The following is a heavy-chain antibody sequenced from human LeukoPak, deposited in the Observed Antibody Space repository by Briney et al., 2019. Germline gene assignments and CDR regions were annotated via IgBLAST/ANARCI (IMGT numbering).Heavy chain of an antibody. D-gene: IGHD6-13*01. CDR1: GFTFSSYA. J-gene: IGHJ4*02. CDR2: VDGGGGGT. CDR3: AKQSAGSAAWYSLHYDF. Sequence: GGSLRLSCAASGFTFSSYAMSWVRQAPGRGLKWVSSVDGGGGGTYYADSVKGRFTIPRDNSKDTLYLQMNGLRAEDTAVYFCAKQSAGSAAWYSLHYDFWGQGTLVTVSS. V-gene: IGHV3-23*01.